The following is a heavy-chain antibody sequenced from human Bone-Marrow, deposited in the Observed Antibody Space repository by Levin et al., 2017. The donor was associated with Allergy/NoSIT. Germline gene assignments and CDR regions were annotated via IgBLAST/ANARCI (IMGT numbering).Heavy chain of an antibody. V-gene: IGHV3-7*03. CDR1: GFTLSSYW. J-gene: IGHJ4*02. CDR2: IKQDGSEK. CDR3: ASGLGYCTGGVCLGGNSFDY. Sequence: PGGSLRLSCAASGFTLSSYWMSWVRQAPGKGLEWVANIKQDGSEKYYVDSVKGRFTISRDNAKNSLYLQMNSLRAEDTAVYYCASGLGYCTGGVCLGGNSFDYWGQGTLVTVSS. D-gene: IGHD2-8*02.